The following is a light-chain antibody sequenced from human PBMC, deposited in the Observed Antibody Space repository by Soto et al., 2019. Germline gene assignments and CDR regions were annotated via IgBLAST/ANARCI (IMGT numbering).Light chain of an antibody. Sequence: EIVLTQSPATLSLSSGERATLSCRASHSVRSSLAWYQQQLGQAPRLLIFGASTRATGIPARFSGSGSETEFTLTISSLQSDDFATYYRQHYNSYSEAFGQGTKVDIK. CDR3: QHYNSYSEA. J-gene: IGKJ1*01. CDR1: HSVRSS. V-gene: IGKV3-15*01. CDR2: GAS.